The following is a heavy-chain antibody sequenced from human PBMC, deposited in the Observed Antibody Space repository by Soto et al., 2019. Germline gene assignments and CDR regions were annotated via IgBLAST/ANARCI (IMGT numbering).Heavy chain of an antibody. V-gene: IGHV4-39*01. Sequence: PSETLSLTCTVSGGSISCSSYYWRWIRQPPGKGLEWIGSIYYSGSTYYNPSLKSRVTISVDTSKNQFSLKLSSVTAADTAVYYCASSQTTKYDFWSGYYAAFDIWGQGTMVTVS. J-gene: IGHJ3*02. D-gene: IGHD3-3*01. CDR2: IYYSGST. CDR3: ASSQTTKYDFWSGYYAAFDI. CDR1: GGSISCSSYY.